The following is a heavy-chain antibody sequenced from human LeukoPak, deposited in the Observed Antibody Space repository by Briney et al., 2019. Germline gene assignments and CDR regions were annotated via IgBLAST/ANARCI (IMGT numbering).Heavy chain of an antibody. CDR1: GGSFSGYY. CDR3: ARGGRGYSYGQSFHFDY. Sequence: PSETLSLTCAVYGGSFSGYYWSWIRQPPGKGLEWIGEINHSGSTNYNPSLKSRVTISVDTSKNQFSLKLSSVTAADTAVYYCARGGRGYSYGQSFHFDYWGRGTLVTVSS. V-gene: IGHV4-34*01. J-gene: IGHJ4*02. D-gene: IGHD5-18*01. CDR2: INHSGST.